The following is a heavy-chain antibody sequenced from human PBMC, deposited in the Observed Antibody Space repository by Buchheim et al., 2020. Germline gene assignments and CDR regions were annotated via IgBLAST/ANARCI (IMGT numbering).Heavy chain of an antibody. D-gene: IGHD1-7*01. Sequence: EVQLVESGGGLVQPGGSLRLSCAASGFTFSSYSMNWVRQAPGKGLEWVSYISSSSSTIYYADSVKGRFTISRDNAKNSLDLQMNSLRAEDTAVYYCARDSALTKRSATGTTSFDYWGQGTL. CDR3: ARDSALTKRSATGTTSFDY. V-gene: IGHV3-48*01. CDR2: ISSSSSTI. CDR1: GFTFSSYS. J-gene: IGHJ4*02.